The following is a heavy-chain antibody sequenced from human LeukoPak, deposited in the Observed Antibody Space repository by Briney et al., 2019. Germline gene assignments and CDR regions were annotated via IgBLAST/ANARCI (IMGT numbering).Heavy chain of an antibody. CDR3: ADQGVGATGSYFDY. V-gene: IGHV1-69*04. Sequence: GRSVRLSCAASGFTFSSYAISWVRQAPGKGLEWMGRIIPVLGIANYAQKFQGRVTITANKSTSTAYMELSSLRTEDTAVYNCADQGVGATGSYFDYWGQGTLVTVSS. J-gene: IGHJ4*02. D-gene: IGHD1-26*01. CDR2: IIPVLGIA. CDR1: GFTFSSYA.